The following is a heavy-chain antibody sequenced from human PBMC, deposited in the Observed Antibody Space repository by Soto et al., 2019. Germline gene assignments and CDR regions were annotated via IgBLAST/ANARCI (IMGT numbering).Heavy chain of an antibody. CDR2: VYYSGST. Sequence: SETLSRTCSVSGGSVSSSDYYWGWIRQPPGQVLDWMGVVYYSGSTYYNPPLKSRVTISVDPSKNQFSLKLRFVTAADTAVYCCARRVDAPRYYGMDVLGQGTTGTVSS. V-gene: IGHV4-39*01. CDR1: GGSVSSSDYY. D-gene: IGHD3-16*01. J-gene: IGHJ6*02. CDR3: ARRVDAPRYYGMDV.